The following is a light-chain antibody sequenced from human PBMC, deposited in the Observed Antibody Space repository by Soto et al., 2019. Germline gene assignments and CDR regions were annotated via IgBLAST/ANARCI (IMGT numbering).Light chain of an antibody. CDR1: SSDVGSYNL. V-gene: IGLV2-23*02. Sequence: QSALTQPASVSGSPGHSITISCTGTSSDVGSYNLVSWYQQLPGKAPKLIIYEVSKRPSGVSNRFSGSKSGNTASLTISGLQAEDEADYYCCSWAGSNSFYFFGTGTKVTV. J-gene: IGLJ1*01. CDR3: CSWAGSNSFYF. CDR2: EVS.